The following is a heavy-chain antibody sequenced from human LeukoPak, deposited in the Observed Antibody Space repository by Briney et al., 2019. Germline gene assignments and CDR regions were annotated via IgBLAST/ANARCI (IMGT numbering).Heavy chain of an antibody. D-gene: IGHD5-18*01. J-gene: IGHJ4*02. CDR1: GFTFSSYE. CDR2: ISSSGKTI. V-gene: IGHV3-48*03. Sequence: GGSLRLSCEASGFTFSSYEMNWVRQAPGKGLEWVSYISSSGKTIYYADTTKGRFNVSRDNAKNSLYLQMNSLRAEDTAVYYCARESEIDVDTVMVLDYWGQGTLVTVSS. CDR3: ARESEIDVDTVMVLDY.